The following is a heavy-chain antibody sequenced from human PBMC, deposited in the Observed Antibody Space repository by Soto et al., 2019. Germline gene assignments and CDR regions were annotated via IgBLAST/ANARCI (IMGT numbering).Heavy chain of an antibody. CDR1: GFTFSSYA. Sequence: GGSLRLSCAASGFTFSSYAMSWVRQAPGKGLEWVSAISGSGGSTYYADSVKGRFTISRDNSKNTLYLQMNSLRAEDTAVYYCAKGQMGVGYYYYYMDVWGKGTTVTVSS. J-gene: IGHJ6*03. CDR2: ISGSGGST. V-gene: IGHV3-23*01. CDR3: AKGQMGVGYYYYYMDV. D-gene: IGHD2-15*01.